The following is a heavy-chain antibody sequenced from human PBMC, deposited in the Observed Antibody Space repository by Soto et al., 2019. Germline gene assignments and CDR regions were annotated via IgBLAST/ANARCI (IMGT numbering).Heavy chain of an antibody. V-gene: IGHV3-43D*04. J-gene: IGHJ4*02. Sequence: EPHLVESGGAVVQPGGTLRLSCAASGLPFRDYAMHWVRHAPGRGLEWVAVTNWDGGSTYYADSVSGRFTISRDNRKNSLFLEMSSLRPEDTALYYCVKCDITGTSYFGLWSQGTPVTVSS. CDR2: TNWDGGST. CDR3: VKCDITGTSYFGL. CDR1: GLPFRDYA. D-gene: IGHD1-20*01.